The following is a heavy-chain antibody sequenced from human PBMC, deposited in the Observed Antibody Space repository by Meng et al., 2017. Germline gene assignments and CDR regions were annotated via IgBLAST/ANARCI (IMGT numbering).Heavy chain of an antibody. D-gene: IGHD1-26*01. Sequence: SVKVSCKASGGTFSSYTISWVRQAPGQGLEWMGRIIPILGIANYAQKFQGRVTITRNTSISTAYMELSSLRSEDTAVYYCARVRSSHFDYWGQGTLVTVSS. CDR3: ARVRSSHFDY. J-gene: IGHJ4*02. V-gene: IGHV1-69*02. CDR1: GGTFSSYT. CDR2: IIPILGIA.